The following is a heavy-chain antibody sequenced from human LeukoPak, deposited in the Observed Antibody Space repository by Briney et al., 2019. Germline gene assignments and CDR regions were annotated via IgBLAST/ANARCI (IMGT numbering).Heavy chain of an antibody. J-gene: IGHJ4*02. CDR2: IYHSGST. D-gene: IGHD3-10*01. V-gene: IGHV4-30-2*01. CDR1: GGSISSGGYS. CDR3: ARSPYLTVRGVNYFDY. Sequence: PSQTLSLTCAVSGGSISSGGYSWSWIRQPPGKGLEWIGYIYHSGSTYYNPSLKSRVTISVDRSKNQFSLKLSSVTAADTAVYYCARSPYLTVRGVNYFDYWGQGTLVTVSS.